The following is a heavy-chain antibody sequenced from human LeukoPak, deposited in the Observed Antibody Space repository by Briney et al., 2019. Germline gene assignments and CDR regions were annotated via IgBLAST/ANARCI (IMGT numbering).Heavy chain of an antibody. Sequence: PGGSLRLSCAASGFTFSSYAMSWVRQAPGKGLEWVSAISSGGGSTHYADSVKGRFTISRDNSKNTLYLQMNSLRAEDTAVYYCAKTLGESFDYWGQGTLVTVSS. J-gene: IGHJ4*02. CDR2: ISSGGGST. V-gene: IGHV3-23*01. CDR3: AKTLGESFDY. CDR1: GFTFSSYA. D-gene: IGHD2-21*01.